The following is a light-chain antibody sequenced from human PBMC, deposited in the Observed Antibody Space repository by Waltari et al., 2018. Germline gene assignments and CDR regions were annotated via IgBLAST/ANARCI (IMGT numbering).Light chain of an antibody. V-gene: IGKV3-15*01. CDR1: QSVSSN. CDR3: QQYNNWPPWT. J-gene: IGKJ1*01. Sequence: EIVMTQSPATLSVSPGERATLPCRASQSVSSNLAWYQQKPGQAPRLLIYGASTRATGIPARFSGSGSGTEFTLTISSLQSEDFGVYYCQQYNNWPPWTFGQGTKVEIK. CDR2: GAS.